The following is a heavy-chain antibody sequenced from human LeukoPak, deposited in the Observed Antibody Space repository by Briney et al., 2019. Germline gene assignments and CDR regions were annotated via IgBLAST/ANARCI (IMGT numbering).Heavy chain of an antibody. CDR3: ARDIVYLIDEDYG. V-gene: IGHV4-4*07. CDR1: GSSFNTYY. Sequence: SETRSLTCSVSGSSFNTYYWSWIRQPAGKALEWIGRIHTSGSADYSPSLQSRVTISVDMSKKEFSLKLTSVTAADTAVYYCARDIVYLIDEDYGWGQGILVTVSS. CDR2: IHTSGSA. J-gene: IGHJ4*02. D-gene: IGHD4-17*01.